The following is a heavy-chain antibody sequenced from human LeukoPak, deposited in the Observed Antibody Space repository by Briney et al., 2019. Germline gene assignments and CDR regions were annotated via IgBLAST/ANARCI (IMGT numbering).Heavy chain of an antibody. CDR1: GYSFSTYW. Sequence: GESLKISCKGSGYSFSTYWIGWVRQMPGKGLEWMGIIYPGDSDARYGPSFQGQVTISADKSITTAFLQWSSLKASDTAMYYCARVGVSNSDFDSWGQGTLVTLSS. D-gene: IGHD4-11*01. CDR2: IYPGDSDA. V-gene: IGHV5-51*01. J-gene: IGHJ4*02. CDR3: ARVGVSNSDFDS.